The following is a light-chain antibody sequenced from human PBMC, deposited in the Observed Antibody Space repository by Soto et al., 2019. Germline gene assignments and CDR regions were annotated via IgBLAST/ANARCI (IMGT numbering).Light chain of an antibody. Sequence: DIQMTQSPSTLSASVGDRVTITCRATQNIYGWLAWYQQKSGKAPKLLIYDASSLENGVPSRFSGSGFGTEFTVTTSSLQPHDFATDDCQQYNIYPWTFGKGTEVEVK. CDR1: QNIYGW. CDR3: QQYNIYPWT. J-gene: IGKJ1*01. CDR2: DAS. V-gene: IGKV1-5*01.